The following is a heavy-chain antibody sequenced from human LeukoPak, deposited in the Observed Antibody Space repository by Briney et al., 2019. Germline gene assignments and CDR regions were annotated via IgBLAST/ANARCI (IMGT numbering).Heavy chain of an antibody. CDR2: ISGSGSST. CDR3: AKDPKSQWLAYYFDY. CDR1: GFTFSSYA. D-gene: IGHD6-19*01. J-gene: IGHJ4*02. Sequence: GGSLRLSCAASGFTFSSYAMSWVRQAPGKGLEWVSAISGSGSSTYYADSVKGRFTISRDNSKNALYLQMNSLRAEDTAVYYCAKDPKSQWLAYYFDYWGQGTLVTVSS. V-gene: IGHV3-23*01.